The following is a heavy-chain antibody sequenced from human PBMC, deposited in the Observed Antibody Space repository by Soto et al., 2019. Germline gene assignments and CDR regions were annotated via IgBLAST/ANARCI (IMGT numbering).Heavy chain of an antibody. Sequence: QVQLVESGGGVVQPGRSLRLSCAASGFTFSSYGMNGFRQAPAKGLRWVAVISYDGSNKYYADSVKGRFTISRDNSKNTLYLQMNSLRAEDTAVYYCAKDPIYYDSSLSNYWGQGTLVTVSS. V-gene: IGHV3-30*18. CDR2: ISYDGSNK. J-gene: IGHJ4*02. D-gene: IGHD3-22*01. CDR3: AKDPIYYDSSLSNY. CDR1: GFTFSSYG.